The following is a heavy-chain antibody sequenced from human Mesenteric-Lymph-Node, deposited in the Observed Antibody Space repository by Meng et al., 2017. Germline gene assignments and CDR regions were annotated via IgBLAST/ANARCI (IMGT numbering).Heavy chain of an antibody. CDR2: LSWDSRSI. CDR1: GFTFDDYA. D-gene: IGHD3-9*01. CDR3: ARASSAYDILTGHYFDY. Sequence: SLKISCAASGFTFDDYAMHWVRQAPGKGLEWVSGLSWDSRSIGYADSVKGRFTISRDNAKNSLYLQMNSLRAEDTAVYYCARASSAYDILTGHYFDYWGQGTLVTVSS. J-gene: IGHJ4*02. V-gene: IGHV3-9*01.